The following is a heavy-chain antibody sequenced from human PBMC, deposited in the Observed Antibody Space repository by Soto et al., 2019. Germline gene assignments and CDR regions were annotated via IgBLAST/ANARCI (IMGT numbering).Heavy chain of an antibody. CDR1: GGSISSGGYY. V-gene: IGHV4-31*03. Sequence: PSETLSLSCTVSGGSISSGGYYWSWIRQHPGKGLEWIGYIYYSGSTYYNPSLKSRVTISVDTSKNQFSLKLSSVTAADTAVYYCARVVVPAAIRSWGQGTLVTVSS. J-gene: IGHJ5*02. CDR2: IYYSGST. CDR3: ARVVVPAAIRS. D-gene: IGHD2-2*02.